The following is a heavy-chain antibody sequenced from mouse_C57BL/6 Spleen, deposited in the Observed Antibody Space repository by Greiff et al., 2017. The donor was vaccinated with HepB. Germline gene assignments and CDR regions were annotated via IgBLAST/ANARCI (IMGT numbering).Heavy chain of an antibody. CDR1: GFTFSDYG. Sequence: EVQVVESGGGLVKPGGSLKLSCAASGFTFSDYGMHWVRQAPEKGLEWVAYISSGSSTIYYADTVKGRFTISRDNAKNTLFLQMTSLRSEDTAMYYCASMVPYYAMDYWGQVTSVTVSS. CDR3: ASMVPYYAMDY. V-gene: IGHV5-17*01. J-gene: IGHJ4*01. D-gene: IGHD1-1*02. CDR2: ISSGSSTI.